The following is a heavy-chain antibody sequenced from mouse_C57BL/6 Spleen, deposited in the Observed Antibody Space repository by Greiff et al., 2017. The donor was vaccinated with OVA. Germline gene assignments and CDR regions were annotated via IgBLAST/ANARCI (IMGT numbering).Heavy chain of an antibody. CDR2: INPSSGYT. V-gene: IGHV1-4*01. J-gene: IGHJ1*03. D-gene: IGHD1-1*01. Sequence: QVHVKQPGAELARPGASVKMSCKASGYTFTSYTMHWVKQRPGQGLEWIGYINPSSGYTKYNQKFKDKATLTADKSSSTAYMQLSSLTSEDSAVYYCARSGYGSSYWYFDVWGTGTTVTVSS. CDR3: ARSGYGSSYWYFDV. CDR1: GYTFTSYT.